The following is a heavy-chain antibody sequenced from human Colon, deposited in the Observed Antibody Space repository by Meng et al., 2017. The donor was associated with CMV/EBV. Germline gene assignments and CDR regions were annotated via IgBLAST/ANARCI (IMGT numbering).Heavy chain of an antibody. D-gene: IGHD2-15*01. CDR2: INPKSGGI. V-gene: IGHV1-2*02. Sequence: ASVKVSCKASGYSFSGYYIHWVRQAPGPGLEWIGSINPKSGGIKYAQKFQGRVTMTTDTSINTAYMDLTRLTSEDTAVYFCARGPSSSIQGFPYWGQGTLVTVSS. J-gene: IGHJ4*02. CDR1: GYSFSGYY. CDR3: ARGPSSSIQGFPY.